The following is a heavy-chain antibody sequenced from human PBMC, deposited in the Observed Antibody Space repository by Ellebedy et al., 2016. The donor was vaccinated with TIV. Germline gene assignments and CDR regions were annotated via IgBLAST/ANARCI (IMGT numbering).Heavy chain of an antibody. D-gene: IGHD2-15*01. Sequence: ASVKVSXXASGYTFTTYYMHWVRQAPGQGLEWMGIINPSGGNTNYAQKFQGRVTMTRDTSTSTVYMDLSSLRSEDTAVYYCAREIVVVIGINAFDIWGQGTMVTVSS. CDR2: INPSGGNT. V-gene: IGHV1-46*01. J-gene: IGHJ3*02. CDR1: GYTFTTYY. CDR3: AREIVVVIGINAFDI.